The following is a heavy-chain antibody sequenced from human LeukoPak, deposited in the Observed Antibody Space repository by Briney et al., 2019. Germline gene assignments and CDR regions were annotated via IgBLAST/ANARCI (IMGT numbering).Heavy chain of an antibody. CDR3: ARVSNSQYYYTYYVEV. V-gene: IGHV1-69*05. J-gene: IGHJ6*03. Sequence: SVKVSCKASGGTFSSYAISWVRQAPGQGLEWMGGIIPIFGTANYAQKFQGRVTITTDESTSTAYMELNSLRPEDTAVSYCARVSNSQYYYTYYVEVWGKGTADTVSS. D-gene: IGHD4-11*01. CDR2: IIPIFGTA. CDR1: GGTFSSYA.